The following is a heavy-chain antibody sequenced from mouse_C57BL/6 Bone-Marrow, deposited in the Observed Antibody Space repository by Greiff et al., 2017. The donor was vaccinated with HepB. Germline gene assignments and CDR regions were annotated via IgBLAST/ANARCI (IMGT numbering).Heavy chain of an antibody. Sequence: QVQLQQPGAELVKPGASVKLSCKASGYTFTSYWMHWVKQRPGQGLEWIGVINPGSGGTNYNEKFKGKATLTADKSSSTAYMQLSSLTSEDSAVYFCARLATTVAEGYFDVWGTGTTVTVSS. J-gene: IGHJ1*03. CDR3: ARLATTVAEGYFDV. V-gene: IGHV1-64*01. D-gene: IGHD1-1*01. CDR2: INPGSGGT. CDR1: GYTFTSYW.